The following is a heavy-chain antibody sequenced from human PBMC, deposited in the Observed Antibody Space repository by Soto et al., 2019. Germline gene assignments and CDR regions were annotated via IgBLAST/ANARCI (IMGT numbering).Heavy chain of an antibody. Sequence: GGSLRLSCAASGFTFGDYYMAWIRQPPGKGPKWISFISRAGTNVFYEESVKGRFTISRDNARNSLFLQMTSLTPEDTAVYYCARDRAMATMTFDSWGPGSLVTVSS. CDR3: ARDRAMATMTFDS. CDR1: GFTFGDYY. V-gene: IGHV3-11*01. D-gene: IGHD5-12*01. CDR2: ISRAGTNV. J-gene: IGHJ4*02.